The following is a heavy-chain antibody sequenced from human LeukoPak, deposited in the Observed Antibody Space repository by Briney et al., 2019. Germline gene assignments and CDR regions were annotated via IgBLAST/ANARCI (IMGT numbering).Heavy chain of an antibody. J-gene: IGHJ3*02. D-gene: IGHD3-10*01. V-gene: IGHV3-7*01. CDR2: INQDGSDK. CDR1: GFTFSNSW. Sequence: GGSLRLSCAASGFTFSNSWMSWVRQAPGKGLEWVANINQDGSDKHYVESLTGRFTISRDNAKNSLYLQMNSLRAEDTAVYYCASAYYYGSGSYYQGRAFDIWGQGTMVTVSS. CDR3: ASAYYYGSGSYYQGRAFDI.